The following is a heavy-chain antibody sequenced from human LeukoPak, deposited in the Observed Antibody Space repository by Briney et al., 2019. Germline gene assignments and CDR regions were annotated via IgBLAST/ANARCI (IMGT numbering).Heavy chain of an antibody. V-gene: IGHV3-33*01. Sequence: PGGSLTLSCAASGFTFSSYGMHWLRQAPGKGLEWVAVIWYDGSNKYYADSVKGRFTISRDNSKNTLYLQMNSLRAEDTAVYYCASSLRFLEWTIDYWGQGTLVTVSS. CDR1: GFTFSSYG. J-gene: IGHJ4*02. D-gene: IGHD3-3*01. CDR3: ASSLRFLEWTIDY. CDR2: IWYDGSNK.